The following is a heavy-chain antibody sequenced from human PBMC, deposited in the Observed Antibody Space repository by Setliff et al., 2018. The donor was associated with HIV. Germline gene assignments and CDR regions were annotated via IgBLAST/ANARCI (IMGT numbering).Heavy chain of an antibody. CDR2: VSNKGDT. J-gene: IGHJ4*02. V-gene: IGHV1-18*01. D-gene: IGHD6-19*01. Sequence: GASVKVPCKTSGYMFSSYGISWVRQAPGQGLEWMGWVSNKGDTNYVQKVQDRLTITTNTSTSTAYLELRDLRSEDTAVYYGARGPRYSSVWFRNGGVDYWGQGTLVTVSS. CDR1: GYMFSSYG. CDR3: ARGPRYSSVWFRNGGVDY.